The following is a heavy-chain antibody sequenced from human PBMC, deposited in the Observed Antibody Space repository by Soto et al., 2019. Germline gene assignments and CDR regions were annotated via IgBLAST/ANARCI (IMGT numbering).Heavy chain of an antibody. J-gene: IGHJ6*02. D-gene: IGHD3-10*01. Sequence: QLQLQESGSGLVKPSQTLSLTCAVSGGSISSGGYSWSWIRQPPGKGLEWIGYIYHSGITYYNPSLKSRVTISVDTSKNQFSLKLTSVTAADTAVYYCARDGGSGTYYYYGMDVWGQGTTVTVSS. CDR1: GGSISSGGYS. CDR2: IYHSGIT. V-gene: IGHV4-30-2*05. CDR3: ARDGGSGTYYYYGMDV.